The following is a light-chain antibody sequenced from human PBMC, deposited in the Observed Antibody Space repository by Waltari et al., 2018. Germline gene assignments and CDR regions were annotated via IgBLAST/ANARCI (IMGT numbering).Light chain of an antibody. CDR1: SSNIGGNP. CDR3: AAWDDSRNGPV. Sequence: QSVLTQPPSASGTPGQRVTISCSGSSSNIGGNPVNWYQQLPGTAPKLLIYNNDQRPSGVPDRFSVSKSGTSASLAISGLQSEDEADYYCAAWDDSRNGPVFGGGTKLPVL. CDR2: NND. V-gene: IGLV1-44*01. J-gene: IGLJ3*02.